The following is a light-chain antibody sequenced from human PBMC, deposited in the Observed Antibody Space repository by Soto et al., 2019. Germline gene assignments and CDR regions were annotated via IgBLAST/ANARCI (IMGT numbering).Light chain of an antibody. J-gene: IGKJ1*01. CDR3: QQYKTYWT. Sequence: DIQMTQSPSTLSASVGDRVTITCPASHIISSWLAWYQQKPGKAPDLLIFDGYSLESGVPSRFSGSGSGTQFTLTISSLPPDDFTTYYCQQYKTYWTFGQGTKVDIK. V-gene: IGKV1-5*01. CDR2: DGY. CDR1: HIISSW.